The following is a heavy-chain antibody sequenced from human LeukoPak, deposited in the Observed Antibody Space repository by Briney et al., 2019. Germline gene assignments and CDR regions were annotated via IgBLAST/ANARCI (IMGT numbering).Heavy chain of an antibody. CDR1: RYSISSGYF. Sequence: PSETLSLTCTVSRYSISSGYFWGWIRQPPGKGLEWIGSIYHSGSTNYNPSLRSRVTISVDTCKNQFSLRLSSVTAADTAVYYCARQQGGTFDIWGQGTMVTVSS. J-gene: IGHJ3*02. CDR3: ARQQGGTFDI. V-gene: IGHV4-38-2*02. CDR2: IYHSGST. D-gene: IGHD3-16*01.